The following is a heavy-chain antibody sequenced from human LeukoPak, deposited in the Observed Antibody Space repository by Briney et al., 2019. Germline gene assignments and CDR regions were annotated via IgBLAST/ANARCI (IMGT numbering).Heavy chain of an antibody. D-gene: IGHD3-22*01. CDR1: GFTFSSYA. V-gene: IGHV3-23*01. CDR2: ISGSGGST. J-gene: IGHJ4*02. Sequence: GGSLRLSCAASGFTFSSYAMSWVRQAPGKGLEWGSAISGSGGSTYYADSVKGRFTISRDNSKNTLYLQMNSLRAEDTAVYYCAKEDYDSSGYYYSSGYFDYWGQGTLVTVSS. CDR3: AKEDYDSSGYYYSSGYFDY.